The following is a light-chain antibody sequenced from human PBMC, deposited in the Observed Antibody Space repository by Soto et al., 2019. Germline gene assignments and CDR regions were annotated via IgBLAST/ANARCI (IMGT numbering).Light chain of an antibody. CDR1: ESVSDNY. CDR3: QQYGSSPLT. J-gene: IGKJ4*01. V-gene: IGKV3-20*01. Sequence: EIVLTQSPGTLSLSPGERATLSCRASESVSDNYLAWYQQRSGQAPRLVIYGASSRASAVPDRFSGSGSGAGFTLTISRLEREDFAVYYCQQYGSSPLTFGGGTKVDIK. CDR2: GAS.